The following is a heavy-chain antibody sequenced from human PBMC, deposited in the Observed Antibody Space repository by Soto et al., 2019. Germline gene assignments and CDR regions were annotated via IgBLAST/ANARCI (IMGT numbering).Heavy chain of an antibody. Sequence: GTSVKVNCKAFGGTFSSYAISWVRQALGQGLEWMGGIIPIFGTANYAQKFQGRVTITADKSTSTAYMELSSLRSEDTAVYYCARANSGSYYVWFDPWGQGTLVTGSS. J-gene: IGHJ5*02. CDR1: GGTFSSYA. V-gene: IGHV1-69*06. CDR3: ARANSGSYYVWFDP. CDR2: IIPIFGTA. D-gene: IGHD1-26*01.